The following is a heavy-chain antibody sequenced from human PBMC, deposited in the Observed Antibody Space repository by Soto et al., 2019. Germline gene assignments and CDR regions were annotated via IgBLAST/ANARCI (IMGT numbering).Heavy chain of an antibody. J-gene: IGHJ5*02. V-gene: IGHV3-15*01. CDR2: IKSKTDGGTT. CDR1: GFTFSNAW. Sequence: PGGSLRLSCAASGFTFSNAWMNWVRQAPGKGLEWVGRIKSKTDGGTTDYAAPVKGRFTISRDDSKNTLYLQMNSLKTEDTAVYYCTTSKFVWFGTRDPWGQGTLVTVSS. D-gene: IGHD3-10*01. CDR3: TTSKFVWFGTRDP.